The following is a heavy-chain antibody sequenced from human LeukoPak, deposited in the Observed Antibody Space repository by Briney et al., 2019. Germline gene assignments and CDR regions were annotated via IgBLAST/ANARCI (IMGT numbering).Heavy chain of an antibody. D-gene: IGHD4-11*01. J-gene: IGHJ6*02. CDR2: IYYSGST. CDR3: ARDRDRAATTHYGMDV. CDR1: GGSISSYY. V-gene: IGHV4-59*01. Sequence: SETLSLTCTVSGGSISSYYWSWIRQPPGKGLEWIGYIYYSGSTNYNPSLKSRVTISVDTSKNQFSLKLSSVTAADTAVYYCARDRDRAATTHYGMDVWGQGTTVTVSS.